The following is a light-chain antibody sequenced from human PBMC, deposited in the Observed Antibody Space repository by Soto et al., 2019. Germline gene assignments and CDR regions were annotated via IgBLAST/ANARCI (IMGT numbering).Light chain of an antibody. V-gene: IGLV2-14*01. CDR3: SSYTSSDSLV. CDR1: SGDVGGYNY. Sequence: QSVLTQPASVAGSPGQSITISCTGTSGDVGGYNYVSWYQQEPGKAPKLMIYDVSSRPSGVSNRFSGSKSGNTASLTISGLQAEDEADYYCSSYTSSDSLVFGGGTKLTVL. CDR2: DVS. J-gene: IGLJ2*01.